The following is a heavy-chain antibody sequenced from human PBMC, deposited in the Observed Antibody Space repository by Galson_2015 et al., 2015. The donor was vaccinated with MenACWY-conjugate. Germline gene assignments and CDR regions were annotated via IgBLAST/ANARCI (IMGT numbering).Heavy chain of an antibody. J-gene: IGHJ6*02. D-gene: IGHD2-2*01. CDR1: GFSVSTNY. Sequence: SLRLSCAASGFSVSTNYMTWVRQAPGKGLEWVSIMYSGGSTHLADSVKGRFTMSRDNSKNTVYLQMNNLRGEDTAVYYCARKGVVVARIYAVDVWGQGTTVTVSS. CDR2: MYSGGST. CDR3: ARKGVVVARIYAVDV. V-gene: IGHV3-53*01.